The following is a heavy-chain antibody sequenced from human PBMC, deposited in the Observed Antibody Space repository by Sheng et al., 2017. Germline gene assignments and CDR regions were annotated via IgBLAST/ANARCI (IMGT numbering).Heavy chain of an antibody. CDR1: GYTFSHYP. CDR3: VREGGLAD. D-gene: IGHD2-21*01. Sequence: QVQLVQSGAEVKKPGAAVKISCKASGYTFSHYPIHWVRQAPGQRLEWMGWINTDNANTQHSQQFQGRVTITRDTSASTVYIQLSSLRSEDTAVYYCVREGGLADWGQGTLVTVSS. V-gene: IGHV1-3*04. CDR2: INTDNANT. J-gene: IGHJ4*02.